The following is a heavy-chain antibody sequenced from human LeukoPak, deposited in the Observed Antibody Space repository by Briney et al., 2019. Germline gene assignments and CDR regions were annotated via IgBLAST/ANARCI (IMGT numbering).Heavy chain of an antibody. CDR2: TSPYEDYP. V-gene: IGHV1-18*01. CDR3: AKVDPPIIEGGRGEAFDV. J-gene: IGHJ3*01. D-gene: IGHD1-26*01. CDR1: GYSFTNFG. Sequence: ASVKVPCKASGYSFTNFGITWVRQAPGQGLQWMGRTSPYEDYPTYAQKFQGRVTMTTETSTNTAYMELRSLTSDDTAVYYCAKVDPPIIEGGRGEAFDVWGQGTLVTVSS.